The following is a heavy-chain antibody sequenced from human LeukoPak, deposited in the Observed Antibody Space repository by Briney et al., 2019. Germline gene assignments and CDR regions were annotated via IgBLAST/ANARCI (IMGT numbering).Heavy chain of an antibody. D-gene: IGHD6-19*01. CDR1: GFTFSDYY. CDR2: ISSGSSTI. CDR3: ARVSSSGWRRFKGNDAFDI. J-gene: IGHJ3*02. V-gene: IGHV3-11*04. Sequence: SGGSLRLSCAASGFTFSDYYMSWIRQAPGKGLEWVSYISSGSSTIYYADSVKGRFTISRDNAKNTLYLQMHSLRAEDTAVYYCARVSSSGWRRFKGNDAFDIWGQGTLVTVSS.